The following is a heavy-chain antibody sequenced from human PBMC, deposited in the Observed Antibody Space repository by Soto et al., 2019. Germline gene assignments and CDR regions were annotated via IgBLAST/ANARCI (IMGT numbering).Heavy chain of an antibody. CDR1: GGSISSGDYY. J-gene: IGHJ5*02. CDR3: AREVGTEEWFDP. CDR2: IYYSGST. V-gene: IGHV4-30-4*01. D-gene: IGHD2-15*01. Sequence: PSETLSLTCTVSGGSISSGDYYWSWIRQPPGKGLEWIGYIYYSGSTYYNPSLKSRVTISVDTSKNQFSLKLSSVTAADTAVYYCAREVGTEEWFDPWGQGTLVTVS.